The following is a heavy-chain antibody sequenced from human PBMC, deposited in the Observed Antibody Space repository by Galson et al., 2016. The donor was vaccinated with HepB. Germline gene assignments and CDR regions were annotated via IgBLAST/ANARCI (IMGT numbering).Heavy chain of an antibody. CDR1: GFTFSNYS. J-gene: IGHJ4*02. Sequence: SLRLSCAASGFTFSNYSMNWVRQAPGKGLEWVSGISSRSSYIYYADSVKGRFTISSDNPKNSLFLQLNSLRAEDTAVYYCARGGPSSGSYSVRFDYWGQGTLVTVSS. CDR2: ISSRSSYI. V-gene: IGHV3-21*01. D-gene: IGHD1-26*01. CDR3: ARGGPSSGSYSVRFDY.